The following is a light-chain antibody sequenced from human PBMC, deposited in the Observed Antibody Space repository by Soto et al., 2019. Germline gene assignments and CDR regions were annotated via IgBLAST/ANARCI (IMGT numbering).Light chain of an antibody. V-gene: IGLV2-23*02. J-gene: IGLJ2*01. CDR1: SSDIGNYNL. Sequence: QSALTQPASVCGSPGQSITISCTGSSSDIGNYNLVSWYQQHPGKAPKLMIFEATKRPSGVSNRFSGSRSGNTASLTISALQSEDEADYSCYSFAGGATFVFGGGTKLTVL. CDR2: EAT. CDR3: YSFAGGATFV.